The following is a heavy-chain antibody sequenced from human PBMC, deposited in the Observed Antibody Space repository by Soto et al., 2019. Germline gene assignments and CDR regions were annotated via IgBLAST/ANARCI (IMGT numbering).Heavy chain of an antibody. CDR2: FIPVYRTL. CDR3: ATGVIWIGYFTVDS. V-gene: IGHV1-69*01. Sequence: QVQLVQSGAEVKKPGSSVKVSCKASGGSFGNSAINWVRQTPGQGLEWLGGFIPVYRTLNYAQKFLGRVTITADESTGTAYMTLSSLVSDDTAVYYCATGVIWIGYFTVDSWGQGTRVTVSS. CDR1: GGSFGNSA. D-gene: IGHD3-3*01. J-gene: IGHJ4*02.